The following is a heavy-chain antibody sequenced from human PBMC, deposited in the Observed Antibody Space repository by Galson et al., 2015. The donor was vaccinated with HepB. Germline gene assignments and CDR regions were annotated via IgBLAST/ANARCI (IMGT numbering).Heavy chain of an antibody. CDR1: GYTFTGYY. D-gene: IGHD6-19*01. CDR2: INPNSGGT. J-gene: IGHJ5*02. V-gene: IGHV1-2*02. CDR3: ARGSPYSSGWYGFPSRS. Sequence: SVKVSCKASGYTFTGYYMHWVRQAPGQGLEWMGWINPNSGGTNYAQKFQGRVTMTRDTSISTAYMELSRLRSDDTAVYYCARGSPYSSGWYGFPSRSWGQGTLVTVSS.